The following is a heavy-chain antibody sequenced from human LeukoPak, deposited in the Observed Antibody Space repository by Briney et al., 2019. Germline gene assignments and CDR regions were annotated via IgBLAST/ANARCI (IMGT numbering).Heavy chain of an antibody. CDR3: ARDPPGPSSGWPTLYDY. J-gene: IGHJ4*02. CDR1: GFNFEDYA. CDR2: ISSSGSTI. V-gene: IGHV3-11*01. Sequence: PGRSLRLSCATSGFNFEDYAMNWVRQAPGKGLEWVSYISSSGSTIYYADSVKGRFTISRDNAKNSLYLQMNSLRAEDTAVYYCARDPPGPSSGWPTLYDYWGQGTLVTVSS. D-gene: IGHD6-19*01.